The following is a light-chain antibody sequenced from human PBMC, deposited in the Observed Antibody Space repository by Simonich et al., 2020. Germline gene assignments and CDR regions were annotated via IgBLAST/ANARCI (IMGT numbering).Light chain of an antibody. J-gene: IGKJ3*01. CDR3: QQRSNWPPIFT. V-gene: IGKV3-15*01. CDR2: GAS. CDR1: QRVSSN. Sequence: EIVMTQSPATLSVSPWARATLSCRASQRVSSNLAWYQQKPGHAPRLLIYGASTRATGIPDRFSGSGSGTEFTLTISSLQSEDFAVYYCQQRSNWPPIFTFGPGTKVDIK.